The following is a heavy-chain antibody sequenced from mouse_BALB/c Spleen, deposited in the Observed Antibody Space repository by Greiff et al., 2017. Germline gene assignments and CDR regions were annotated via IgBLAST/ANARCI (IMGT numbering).Heavy chain of an antibody. D-gene: IGHD2-12*01. J-gene: IGHJ3*01. CDR1: GYTFSSYC. CDR2: INPSNGGT. Sequence: QVQLQQSGAELVKPGASVKLSCKASGYTFSSYCMYWVKQRPGQGLEWIGEINPSNGGTNFNEKFKSKATLTVDKFSSTAYMQHSGLTSEDSAVYWCTRSYSWGQGTLVTVSA. V-gene: IGHV1-53*01. CDR3: TRSYS.